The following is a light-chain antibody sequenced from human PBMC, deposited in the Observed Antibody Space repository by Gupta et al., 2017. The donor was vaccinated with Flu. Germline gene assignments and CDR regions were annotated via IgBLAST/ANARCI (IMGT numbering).Light chain of an antibody. Sequence: DVVMTQSPRSLPVTPGEPASISCRSSQSLLHSNGYKYVDWYLQKPGHSPQLLIYLTSNRASGLPDRFSGSASGTDITLESRKVDAEDVGVYYCMQALHTPPTFGGGTRLEIK. CDR2: LTS. CDR3: MQALHTPPT. J-gene: IGKJ4*01. CDR1: QSLLHSNGYKY. V-gene: IGKV2-28*01.